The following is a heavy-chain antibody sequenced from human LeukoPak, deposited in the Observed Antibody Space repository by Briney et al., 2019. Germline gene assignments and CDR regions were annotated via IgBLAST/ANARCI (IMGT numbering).Heavy chain of an antibody. D-gene: IGHD3-10*01. CDR1: GYTFTGYY. J-gene: IGHJ4*02. CDR2: INPNSGGT. CDR3: ARDGALWVGDFTFYFDS. Sequence: GASVKVSCKASGYTFTGYYMHWVRQAPGQGLEWMGWINPNSGGTNYAQKFQGRVTMTRDTSISTVYMELTRLTSDDTAVYFCARDGALWVGDFTFYFDSWGQGSLVTVSS. V-gene: IGHV1-2*02.